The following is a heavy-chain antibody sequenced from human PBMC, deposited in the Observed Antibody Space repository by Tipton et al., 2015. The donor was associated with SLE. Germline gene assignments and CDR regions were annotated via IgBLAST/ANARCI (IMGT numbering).Heavy chain of an antibody. J-gene: IGHJ4*02. CDR2: IDHSRST. CDR3: ARMDTMVQDIDY. Sequence: TLSLTCAVYGGSFSVHYWSWSWIRQPPGKGLEWIGEIDHSRSTNYNPSLKSRVTISVDTSKNQFSLKLSSVTAADTAVYYCARMDTMVQDIDYWGQGTLVTVSS. CDR1: GGSFSVHY. D-gene: IGHD3-10*01. V-gene: IGHV4-34*01.